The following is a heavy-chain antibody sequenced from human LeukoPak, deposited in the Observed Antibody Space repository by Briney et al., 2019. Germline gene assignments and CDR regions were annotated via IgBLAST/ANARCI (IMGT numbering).Heavy chain of an antibody. Sequence: ASVKVSCKASGGTFSNYAISWVRQAPGQGLEWMGWISAYNGNTNYAQKLQGRVTMTTDTSTSTAYMELRSLRSDDTAVYYCARIRSGGSHDAFDIWGQGTMVTVSS. CDR2: ISAYNGNT. J-gene: IGHJ3*02. V-gene: IGHV1-18*01. CDR3: ARIRSGGSHDAFDI. CDR1: GGTFSNYA. D-gene: IGHD6-19*01.